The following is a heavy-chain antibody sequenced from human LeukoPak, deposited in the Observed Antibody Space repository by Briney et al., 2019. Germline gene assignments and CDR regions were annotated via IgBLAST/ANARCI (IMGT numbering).Heavy chain of an antibody. J-gene: IGHJ6*02. CDR3: ARSGLDSRYYFGMDV. D-gene: IGHD5-12*01. CDR2: IYYSGST. CDR1: GGSISSYY. Sequence: PSETLSLTCTVSGGSISSYYWSWIRQPPGGGLEWIGYIYYSGSTNYNPSLKRRVTISLDTSKSQFSLELRSVTAADTAVYYCARSGLDSRYYFGMDVWGQGTTVTVSS. V-gene: IGHV4-59*01.